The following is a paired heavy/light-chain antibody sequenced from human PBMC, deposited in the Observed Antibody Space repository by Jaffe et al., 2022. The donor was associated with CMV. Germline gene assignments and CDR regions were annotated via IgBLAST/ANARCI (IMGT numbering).Heavy chain of an antibody. J-gene: IGHJ4*02. Sequence: EVQLVESGGGLVQPGRSLRLSCTTSGFTFGDYGLNWVRQAPGRGLEWVGFVRSKPNGGTKEYAASVKGRFTISTDDSKSIAYLQMNSLKTEDTALYYCSRWTGGSSFSQYWGQGTLVTVSS. CDR2: VRSKPNGGTK. CDR1: GFTFGDYG. D-gene: IGHD7-27*01. V-gene: IGHV3-49*04. CDR3: SRWTGGSSFSQY.
Light chain of an antibody. V-gene: IGKV1-5*03. J-gene: IGKJ1*01. CDR3: QQYNTYPS. CDR2: KAS. Sequence: DIQMTQSPSTLSASVGDRVTITCRASQSISAWLAWYQQKPGKAPKLLIHKASSLESGVPSRFSGSGSGTEFTLTISSLQPDDFATYYCQQYNTYPSFGQGTKVEIK. CDR1: QSISAW.